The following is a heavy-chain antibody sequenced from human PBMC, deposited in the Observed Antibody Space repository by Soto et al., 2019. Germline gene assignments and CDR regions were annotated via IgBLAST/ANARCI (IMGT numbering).Heavy chain of an antibody. Sequence: TSETLSLTCTVSGGSISSYYWSWIRQPPGKGLEWIGYNYYSGSTNYNPSLKSRVTISVDTSKNQFSLKLSSVTAADTAVYYRARVLTAAGAFDYWGQGTLVTVSS. CDR2: NYYSGST. D-gene: IGHD6-13*01. CDR1: GGSISSYY. V-gene: IGHV4-59*01. J-gene: IGHJ4*02. CDR3: ARVLTAAGAFDY.